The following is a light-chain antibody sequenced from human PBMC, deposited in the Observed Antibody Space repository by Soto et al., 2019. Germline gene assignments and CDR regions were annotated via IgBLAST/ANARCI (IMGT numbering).Light chain of an antibody. Sequence: EIVMTQSPATLSVSPGERATLSCGASQSVSNNLAWYQQKPGQAPRLLIYGASTRATGIPARFSGSGSGKEFTLTICGLESEDFALYYCQQYNDWPFTFGPGTKVVIK. CDR1: QSVSNN. CDR2: GAS. V-gene: IGKV3-15*01. CDR3: QQYNDWPFT. J-gene: IGKJ3*01.